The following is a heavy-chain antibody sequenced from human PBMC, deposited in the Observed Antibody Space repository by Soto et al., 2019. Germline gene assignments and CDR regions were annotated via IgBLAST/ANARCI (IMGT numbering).Heavy chain of an antibody. Sequence: ASVKVSCKASGYTFTRSGISWVRQAPGQGPEWMGWISSYNGDTNYAQTFQGRVTMTTDTSTSTAYMELRSLRSEDTAVYYCARERTGTTSMDVWGQGTTVTVSS. CDR2: ISSYNGDT. D-gene: IGHD1-1*01. J-gene: IGHJ6*02. V-gene: IGHV1-18*01. CDR1: GYTFTRSG. CDR3: ARERTGTTSMDV.